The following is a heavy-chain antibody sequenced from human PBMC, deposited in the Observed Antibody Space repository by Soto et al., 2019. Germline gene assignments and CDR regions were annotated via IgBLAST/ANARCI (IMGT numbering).Heavy chain of an antibody. J-gene: IGHJ1*01. CDR3: AKDHSPYYDILTGYYTPKYFQH. D-gene: IGHD3-9*01. CDR1: GFTFSSYA. V-gene: IGHV3-23*01. Sequence: GGSLRLSCAASGFTFSSYAMSWVRQAPGKGLERVSAISGSGGSTYYADSVKGRFTISRDNSKNTLYLQMNSLRAEDKAVYYCAKDHSPYYDILTGYYTPKYFQHWGQGTLVTVSS. CDR2: ISGSGGST.